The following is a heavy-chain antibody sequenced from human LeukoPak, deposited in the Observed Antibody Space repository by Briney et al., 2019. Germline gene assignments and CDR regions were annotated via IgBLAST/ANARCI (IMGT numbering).Heavy chain of an antibody. V-gene: IGHV4-59*01. Sequence: PSETLSLTCTVSGGSISSYYWSWIRQPPGKGLEWIGYIYYSGRTNYNPSLKSRVTMSIDTSKNQFSLNLKSVNAADTAVYYCALDSSGWSDYSFDIWGHGTMVTVSS. CDR1: GGSISSYY. CDR3: ALDSSGWSDYSFDI. J-gene: IGHJ3*02. D-gene: IGHD6-13*01. CDR2: IYYSGRT.